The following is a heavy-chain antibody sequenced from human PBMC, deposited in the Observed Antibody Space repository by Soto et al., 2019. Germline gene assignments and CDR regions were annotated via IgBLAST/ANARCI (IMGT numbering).Heavy chain of an antibody. CDR3: ARGIVGALNWFDP. CDR2: ISAYNGNT. CDR1: GYTFTSYG. Sequence: ASVNVSCTASGYTFTSYGIRWVRQAPGQGLEWMGWISAYNGNTNYAQKLQGRVTMTTDTSTSTAYMELRSLRSDDTAVYYCARGIVGALNWFDPWGQGTLVTVSS. J-gene: IGHJ5*02. V-gene: IGHV1-18*04. D-gene: IGHD1-26*01.